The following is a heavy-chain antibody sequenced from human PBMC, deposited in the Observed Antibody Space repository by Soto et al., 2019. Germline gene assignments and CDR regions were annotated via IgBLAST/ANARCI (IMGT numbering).Heavy chain of an antibody. CDR1: GYTLTRYY. CDR3: ASGSGVRGKALDSSVFDF. V-gene: IGHV1-46*01. D-gene: IGHD3-10*01. J-gene: IGHJ4*02. CDR2: INPSAGST. Sequence: ASVKVSCKASGYTLTRYYMHWVRQAPGQGLEWMGMINPSAGSTNYPQKFQGRVTMTTDTSTSTVYMELSSLRSEDTALYYCASGSGVRGKALDSSVFDFWGQGTLVTVSS.